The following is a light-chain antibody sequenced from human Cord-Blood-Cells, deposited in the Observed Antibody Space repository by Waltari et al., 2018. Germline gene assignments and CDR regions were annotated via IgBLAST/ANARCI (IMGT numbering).Light chain of an antibody. V-gene: IGLV2-14*01. CDR3: SSYTSSSTWV. J-gene: IGLJ3*02. CDR2: DVS. Sequence: QSALTQPASVSGSPGQSITISCTGTSSDVGGYNYVSWYQQHPGKAPKLMIYDVSIRPSGVSNRFSGAKSGNTAPLTISGLQAEDEADYYCSSYTSSSTWVFGGGTKLTVL. CDR1: SSDVGGYNY.